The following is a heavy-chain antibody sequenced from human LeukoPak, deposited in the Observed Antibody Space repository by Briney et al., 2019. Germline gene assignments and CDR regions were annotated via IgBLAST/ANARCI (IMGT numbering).Heavy chain of an antibody. V-gene: IGHV1-2*02. D-gene: IGHD3-22*01. J-gene: IGHJ3*02. CDR1: GYTFTGYY. CDR3: ARSTYYYDSSGYYRGWFDN. Sequence: ASVKVSCKASGYTFTGYYMHWVRQAPGQGLEWMGWINPNSGGTNYAQKFQGRVTMTRDTSISTAYMELSRLRSDDTAVYYCARSTYYYDSSGYYRGWFDNWGQGTMVTVSS. CDR2: INPNSGGT.